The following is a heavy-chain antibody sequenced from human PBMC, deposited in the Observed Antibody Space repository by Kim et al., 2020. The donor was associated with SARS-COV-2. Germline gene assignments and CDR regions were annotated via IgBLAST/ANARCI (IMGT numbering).Heavy chain of an antibody. D-gene: IGHD3-9*01. Sequence: KSRVTISVDTSKNQFSLKLSSVTAADTAVYYCAGRGGHYDILTGYLHRDYWGQGTLVTVSS. CDR3: AGRGGHYDILTGYLHRDY. V-gene: IGHV4-34*01. J-gene: IGHJ4*02.